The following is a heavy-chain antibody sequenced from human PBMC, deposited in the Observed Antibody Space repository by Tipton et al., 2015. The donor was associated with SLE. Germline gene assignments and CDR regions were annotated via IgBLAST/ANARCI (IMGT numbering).Heavy chain of an antibody. Sequence: TLSLTCTVSGGSISSSNYYWDWIRQPPGKGLEWIGSIYYTGKTYYNPSLRSRVTISVDTSKNQFSLKLSSVTAADTAVFYCARAHRGYVDYWGQGTLVTVSS. CDR1: GGSISSSNYY. V-gene: IGHV4-39*07. D-gene: IGHD6-13*01. J-gene: IGHJ4*02. CDR3: ARAHRGYVDY. CDR2: IYYTGKT.